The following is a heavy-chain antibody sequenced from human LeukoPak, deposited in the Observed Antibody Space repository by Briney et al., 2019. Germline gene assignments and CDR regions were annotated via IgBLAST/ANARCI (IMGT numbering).Heavy chain of an antibody. Sequence: PSETLSLTCTVSGVSTSIYYWTWIRQPPGKGLEWRGNIYYSVNTKYNPSLKSRVTISVDTSKNQFALKLSSVTAVDAAVYYCARWYYDSSGYRYFDFWGQGNLVTVSS. CDR3: ARWYYDSSGYRYFDF. J-gene: IGHJ4*02. CDR2: IYYSVNT. D-gene: IGHD3-22*01. CDR1: GVSTSIYY. V-gene: IGHV4-59*01.